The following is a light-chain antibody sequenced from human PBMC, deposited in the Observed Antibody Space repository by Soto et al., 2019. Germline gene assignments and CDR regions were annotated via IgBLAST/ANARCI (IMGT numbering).Light chain of an antibody. Sequence: QSALTQPASVSGSPGQSITISCTGTSSDVGSYNLVSWYQQHPGKAPKLMIYEGSKRPSGVSNRFSGSKSGNTASLTISGLQAEDEADYYCCSYAGSSTVGSWVFGGGTKVTVL. V-gene: IGLV2-23*03. CDR3: CSYAGSSTVGSWV. J-gene: IGLJ3*02. CDR2: EGS. CDR1: SSDVGSYNL.